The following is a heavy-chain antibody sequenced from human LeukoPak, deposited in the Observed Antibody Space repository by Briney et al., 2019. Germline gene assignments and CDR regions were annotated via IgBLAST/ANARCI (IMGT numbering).Heavy chain of an antibody. CDR1: GFTFSDYY. CDR2: ISSSDSTI. J-gene: IGHJ6*03. D-gene: IGHD1-14*01. Sequence: GGSLRLSCAASGFTFSDYYMSWIRQAPGKGLEWVSYISSSDSTIYYADSVKGRFTISRDNAKNSLYLQMNSLRAEDTAVYYCARDRYQGYYYYMDVWGKGTTVTVSS. CDR3: ARDRYQGYYYYMDV. V-gene: IGHV3-11*04.